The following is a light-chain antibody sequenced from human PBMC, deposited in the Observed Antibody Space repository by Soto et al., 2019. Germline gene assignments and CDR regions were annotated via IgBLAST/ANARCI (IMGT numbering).Light chain of an antibody. CDR3: TAWDGSLKDVV. CDR1: SSNIGSNT. CDR2: NNN. Sequence: QSVLTQPPSASGTPGQRVTLSCSGSSSNIGSNTVNWYQQFPGTAPKLLMYNNNQRPSGVPDRFSGSKSCTSASLANSGLQSEDECDYYCTAWDGSLKDVVFGGGTK. V-gene: IGLV1-44*01. J-gene: IGLJ2*01.